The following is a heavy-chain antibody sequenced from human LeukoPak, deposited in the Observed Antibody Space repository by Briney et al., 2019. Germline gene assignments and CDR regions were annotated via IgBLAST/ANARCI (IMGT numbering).Heavy chain of an antibody. Sequence: GGSLRLSCAVSEFTFSNYMMTWVRQAPGEGLEWVANMRTDGSVPSYVDSVKGRFIISRDNAKNSLYLQMNSLRVEDTAVYYCARDKDFTIDYWGQGALVTVSS. J-gene: IGHJ4*02. CDR2: MRTDGSVP. CDR1: EFTFSNYM. CDR3: ARDKDFTIDY. V-gene: IGHV3-7*01. D-gene: IGHD3-10*01.